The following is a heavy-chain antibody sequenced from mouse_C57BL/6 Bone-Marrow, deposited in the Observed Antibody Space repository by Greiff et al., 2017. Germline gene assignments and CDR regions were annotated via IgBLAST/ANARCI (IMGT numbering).Heavy chain of an antibody. V-gene: IGHV1-69*01. J-gene: IGHJ2*01. Sequence: QVQLQQPGAELVMPGASVKLSCKASGYTFTSYWMHWVKQRPGQGLEWIGEIDPSDSYTNYNQKFKGKATLTVDKSSSTAYMQLSSLTSEDSAVYYCARWGHLDYWGQGTTLTVSS. CDR2: IDPSDSYT. CDR1: GYTFTSYW. CDR3: ARWGHLDY.